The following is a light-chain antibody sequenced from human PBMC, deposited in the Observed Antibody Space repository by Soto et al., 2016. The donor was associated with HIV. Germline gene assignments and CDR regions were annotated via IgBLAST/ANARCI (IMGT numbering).Light chain of an antibody. CDR3: QQSYSIPLT. CDR2: KAS. V-gene: IGKV1-5*03. J-gene: IGKJ5*01. CDR1: QSISNW. Sequence: DIQMTQSPSTLSASVGDRVTITCRASQSISNWLTWYQQKPGKAPKVLIYKASSLESGVPSRFSGSGSRTGFSLTITSLQPEDFATYYCQQSYSIPLTFGQGTRLEIK.